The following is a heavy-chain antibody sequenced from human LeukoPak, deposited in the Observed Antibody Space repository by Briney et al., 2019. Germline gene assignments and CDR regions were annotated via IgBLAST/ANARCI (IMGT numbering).Heavy chain of an antibody. D-gene: IGHD1-26*01. CDR1: GYTFTSYY. Sequence: GASVKVSCKASGYTFTSYYMHWVRQAPGQGLEWMGWISVYNGNTNYAQKFQGRVTMTTDTSTNTAYMELRSLRSDDTAMYYCARVDSGRYYGHDYWGQGTLVTVTS. CDR3: ARVDSGRYYGHDY. J-gene: IGHJ4*02. V-gene: IGHV1-18*04. CDR2: ISVYNGNT.